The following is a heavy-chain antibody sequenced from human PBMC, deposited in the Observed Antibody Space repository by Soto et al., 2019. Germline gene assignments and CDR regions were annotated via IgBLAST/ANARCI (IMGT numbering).Heavy chain of an antibody. Sequence: ASVKVSCKASGYTFTSYYMHWVRQAPGQGLEWMGIINPSGGSTSYAQKFQGRVTMTRDTSTSTVYMELSSLRSEDTAVYYCARGLQPKYYDILTGDAFDIWGQGTMVTVSS. D-gene: IGHD3-9*01. CDR3: ARGLQPKYYDILTGDAFDI. V-gene: IGHV1-46*03. CDR1: GYTFTSYY. J-gene: IGHJ3*02. CDR2: INPSGGST.